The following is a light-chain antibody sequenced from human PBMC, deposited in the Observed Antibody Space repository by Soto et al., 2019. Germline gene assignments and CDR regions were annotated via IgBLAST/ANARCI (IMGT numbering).Light chain of an antibody. CDR1: QSVSSSY. CDR2: GAS. V-gene: IGKV3-20*01. CDR3: QQYGSSPFT. J-gene: IGKJ4*01. Sequence: EIVLTQSPGTLSLSPGERATLSCRASQSVSSSYLAWYQQKPGQAPRLLIYGASSRATGIPDRFSGSGSGTDFTLTISRLEPEEFAVYYCQQYGSSPFTFGGGTKVEIK.